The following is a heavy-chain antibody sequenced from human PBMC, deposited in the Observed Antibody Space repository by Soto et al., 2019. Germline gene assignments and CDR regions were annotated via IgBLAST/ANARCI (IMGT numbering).Heavy chain of an antibody. J-gene: IGHJ4*02. V-gene: IGHV4-4*07. CDR1: GGSIYTYS. CDR2: IYSSRSA. D-gene: IGHD1-26*01. Sequence: PSETLSLTCTVSGGSIYTYSWTWLRQPAGKGLEWIGHIYSSRSANYNPSLKSRVSMSVDTSKNQFSLKLNSVTAADTAVYHCATIVGANDYWGQGALVTVSS. CDR3: ATIVGANDY.